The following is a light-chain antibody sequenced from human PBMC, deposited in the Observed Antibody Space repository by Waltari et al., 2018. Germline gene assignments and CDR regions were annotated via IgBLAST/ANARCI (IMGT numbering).Light chain of an antibody. CDR2: KAS. CDR3: QQYNRYFS. V-gene: IGKV1-5*03. Sequence: DIQMTQSPSTLSASVGDRVTMTCRASQSVSWWLAWYQQKPGRAPKLLIYKASTLESGVPSRFSGSGSETQFTLTITSLQPDDSATYYCQQYNRYFSFGQGTKVEIK. CDR1: QSVSWW. J-gene: IGKJ2*01.